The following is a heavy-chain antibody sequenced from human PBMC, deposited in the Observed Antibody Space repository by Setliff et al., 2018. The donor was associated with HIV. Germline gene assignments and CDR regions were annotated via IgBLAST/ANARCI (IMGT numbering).Heavy chain of an antibody. Sequence: PSETMSLTCTVSAGSISSGSCYWSWIRQPAGKGLEWIGRSYTSGSTNYNPSLKSRVTISVDTSKNQFSLKLRSVTAADTAVYYCARETYYYDNPQYYYYYMDVWGKGTTVTVSS. J-gene: IGHJ6*03. CDR1: AGSISSGSCY. CDR3: ARETYYYDNPQYYYYYMDV. CDR2: SYTSGST. V-gene: IGHV4-61*02. D-gene: IGHD3-22*01.